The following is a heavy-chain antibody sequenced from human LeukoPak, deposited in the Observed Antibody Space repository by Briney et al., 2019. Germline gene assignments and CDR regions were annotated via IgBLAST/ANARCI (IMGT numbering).Heavy chain of an antibody. CDR2: IKEDGSEK. CDR1: GLTFSTYW. Sequence: PGRSLRLSCAASGLTFSTYWMNWVRQAPGKGLEWVANIKEDGSEKYYVDSVKGRFTISRDNAKNSVYLQMNSLRAEDTAIYYCARNARGPGDYWGQGTVVTVSS. D-gene: IGHD2-2*01. J-gene: IGHJ4*02. CDR3: ARNARGPGDY. V-gene: IGHV3-7*01.